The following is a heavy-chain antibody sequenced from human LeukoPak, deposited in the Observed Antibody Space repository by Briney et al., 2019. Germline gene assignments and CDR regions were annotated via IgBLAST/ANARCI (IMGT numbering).Heavy chain of an antibody. CDR1: GDSISSSSYY. V-gene: IGHV4-39*01. J-gene: IGHJ4*02. CDR3: ASAPRRGSIGGLDY. CDR2: IYYSGST. D-gene: IGHD3-10*01. Sequence: SETLSLTCTVSGDSISSSSYYRGWIRQPPGKGLEWIGSIYYSGSTYYSPSLKSRLTISVDTSKNQFSLRLTSVTAADTAVYYCASAPRRGSIGGLDYWGQGILVTVSS.